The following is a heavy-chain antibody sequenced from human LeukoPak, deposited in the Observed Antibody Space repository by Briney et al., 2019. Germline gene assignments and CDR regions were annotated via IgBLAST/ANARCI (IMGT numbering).Heavy chain of an antibody. CDR3: ARQRSRALDL. CDR2: TYFGSKWYI. D-gene: IGHD1-1*01. Sequence: PSQTLSLTCAISGDSVSNNGVAWNWIRLSPSRGLEWLGRTYFGSKWYIDYSPSVKRRITINPDTSKNQFSLQLNSVTPEDTAVYYCARQRSRALDLWGQGTMVTVSS. V-gene: IGHV6-1*01. CDR1: GDSVSNNGVA. J-gene: IGHJ3*01.